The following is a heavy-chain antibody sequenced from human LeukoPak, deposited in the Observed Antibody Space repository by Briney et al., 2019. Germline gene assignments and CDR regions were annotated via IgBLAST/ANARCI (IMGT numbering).Heavy chain of an antibody. J-gene: IGHJ1*01. CDR1: GFTFSSYA. CDR3: ARALSQQLIRYSQD. D-gene: IGHD1-1*01. Sequence: GGSLRLSCAASGFTFSSYAMSWVRQAPGKGLEWVSAISGGGGSTYYADSVKGRFTISRDNSKNTLYLQMNSLGADDTAVYYCARALSQQLIRYSQDWGQGTLVTVSS. CDR2: ISGGGGST. V-gene: IGHV3-23*01.